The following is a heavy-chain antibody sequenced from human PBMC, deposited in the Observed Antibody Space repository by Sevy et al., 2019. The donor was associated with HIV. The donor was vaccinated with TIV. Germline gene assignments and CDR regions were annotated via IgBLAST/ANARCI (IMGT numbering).Heavy chain of an antibody. J-gene: IGHJ4*02. D-gene: IGHD1-7*01. CDR3: ARTLTGTTGFDFGY. CDR1: GFTFSSYW. CDR2: IKQDGSEK. Sequence: GGSLRLSCAASGFTFSSYWMSWVRQAPGKGLEWVANIKQDGSEKYYVDSVKGRFTISRDNAKNSLYLQMNSLRAEDTAVYYCARTLTGTTGFDFGYWGQGTLVTVSS. V-gene: IGHV3-7*01.